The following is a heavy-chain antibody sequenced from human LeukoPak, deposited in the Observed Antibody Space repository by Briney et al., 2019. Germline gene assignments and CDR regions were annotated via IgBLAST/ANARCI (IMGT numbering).Heavy chain of an antibody. J-gene: IGHJ4*02. D-gene: IGHD3-10*01. CDR1: GFTFSSYS. CDR3: ARDLRFGELLSSDYFDY. V-gene: IGHV3-21*01. Sequence: PGGSLRLSCAASGFTFSSYSMNWVRQAPGKGLEWVSSISSSRSYIYYADSVKGRFTISRDNAKNSLYLQMNSLRAEDTAVYYCARDLRFGELLSSDYFDYWGQGALVTVSS. CDR2: ISSSRSYI.